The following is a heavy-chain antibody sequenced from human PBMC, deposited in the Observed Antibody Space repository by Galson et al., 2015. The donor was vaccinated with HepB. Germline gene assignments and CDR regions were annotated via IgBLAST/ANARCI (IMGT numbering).Heavy chain of an antibody. Sequence: SGAEVKKPGESLRISCKGSGYSFTSYWISWVRQTPGKGLEWMGWIDPSDSYSNYNPSFQGHVTISVDKSISTVYLQWSSLKASDTAMYYCVSLQVKVARPMLRNLDYWGQGTLVTVSS. CDR2: IDPSDSYS. V-gene: IGHV5-10-1*01. CDR1: GYSFTSYW. CDR3: VSLQVKVARPMLRNLDY. D-gene: IGHD5-12*01. J-gene: IGHJ4*02.